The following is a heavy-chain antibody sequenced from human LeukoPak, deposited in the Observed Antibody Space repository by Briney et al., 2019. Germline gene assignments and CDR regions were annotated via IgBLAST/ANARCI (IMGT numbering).Heavy chain of an antibody. Sequence: ASVKVSCKASGYTLTGYYMHWVRQAPGQGLEWMGWINPNSGGTNYAQKFQGRVTMTRDTSISTAYMELSRLRSDDTAVYYCARSLPYYDILTGYGMDVWGQGTTVTVSS. J-gene: IGHJ6*02. CDR1: GYTLTGYY. V-gene: IGHV1-2*02. CDR3: ARSLPYYDILTGYGMDV. D-gene: IGHD3-9*01. CDR2: INPNSGGT.